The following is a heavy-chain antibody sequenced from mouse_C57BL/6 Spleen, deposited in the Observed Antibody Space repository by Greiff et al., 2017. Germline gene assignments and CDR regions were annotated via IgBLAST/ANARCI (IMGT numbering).Heavy chain of an antibody. CDR1: GFTFSDYG. D-gene: IGHD2-5*01. CDR3: ARLYYSNYVWYFDV. CDR2: ISRGSSTI. V-gene: IGHV5-17*01. Sequence: EVKLEESGGGLVKPGGSLKLSCAASGFTFSDYGMHWVRQAPEKGLEWVAYISRGSSTIYYADTVKGRFTISRDNAKKTLCLQMTSLRSEDTAMYYCARLYYSNYVWYFDVWGTGTTVTVSS. J-gene: IGHJ1*03.